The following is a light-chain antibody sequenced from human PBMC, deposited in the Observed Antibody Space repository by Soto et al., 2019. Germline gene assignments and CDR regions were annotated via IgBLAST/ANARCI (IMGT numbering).Light chain of an antibody. CDR3: SSYTSSSTLV. CDR1: SSDVGGYIH. Sequence: QSALTQPASVSGSPGQSITISCTGTSSDVGGYIHVSWYQQHPGKAPKLMIYDVTNRPSGVSNRFSGSKSANTASLTISGLQAEDEADYYCSSYTSSSTLVFGGGTKLTVL. V-gene: IGLV2-14*01. J-gene: IGLJ2*01. CDR2: DVT.